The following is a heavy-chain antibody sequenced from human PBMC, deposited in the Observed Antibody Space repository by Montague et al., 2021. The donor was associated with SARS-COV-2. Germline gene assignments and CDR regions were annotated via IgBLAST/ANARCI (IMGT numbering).Heavy chain of an antibody. CDR1: GFTFSSYE. D-gene: IGHD3-3*01. CDR3: ARGGTYYDFWSGYQNYYYGMDV. J-gene: IGHJ6*02. Sequence: SLRPSCAASGFTFSSYEMNWVRQAPGKGLEWVSYISSSGSTIYYADSVKDRFTISRDNAKNSLYLQMNSLRAEDTAVYYCARGGTYYDFWSGYQNYYYGMDVWGQGTTVTVSS. CDR2: ISSSGSTI. V-gene: IGHV3-48*03.